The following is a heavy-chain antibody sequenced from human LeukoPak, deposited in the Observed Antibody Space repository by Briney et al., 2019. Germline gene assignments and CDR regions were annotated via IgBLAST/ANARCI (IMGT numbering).Heavy chain of an antibody. CDR3: ARLTRWELPNA. CDR2: IIPILGIA. J-gene: IGHJ4*02. CDR1: GGTFSSYA. Sequence: SVKVSCKASGGTFSSYANSWVRQAPGQGLEWMGRIIPILGIANYAQKFQGRVTITADKSTSTAYMELSSLRSEDTAVYYCARLTRWELPNAWGQGTLVTVSS. V-gene: IGHV1-69*04. D-gene: IGHD1-26*01.